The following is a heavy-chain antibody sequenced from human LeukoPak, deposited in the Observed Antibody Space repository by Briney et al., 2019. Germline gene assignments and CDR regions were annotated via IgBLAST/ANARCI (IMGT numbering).Heavy chain of an antibody. D-gene: IGHD1-26*01. V-gene: IGHV4-61*02. CDR2: IYASGST. J-gene: IGHJ4*02. CDR3: ASVGATGFEN. Sequence: SQTLSLTCTVSGGSISSGSYYWSWIRHPAGKGLEWLGRIYASGSTNYNPSLRSRVTISVYTSKIQFYMKQSSSTATAGASYYCASVGATGFENWGEGTLVTVSS. CDR1: GGSISSGSYY.